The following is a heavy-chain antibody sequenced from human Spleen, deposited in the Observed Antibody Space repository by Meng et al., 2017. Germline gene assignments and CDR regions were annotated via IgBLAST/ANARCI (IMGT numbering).Heavy chain of an antibody. Sequence: GESLKISCAASGFFFSAYPMHWLRQAPGRGLEWVAIISNDADYKYYTDTVKGRFTISRDNSKNTLYLQMNSLRAEDTAVYYCARTYDSSGYPPAAFDYWGQGTLVTVSS. CDR2: ISNDADYK. D-gene: IGHD3-22*01. J-gene: IGHJ4*02. V-gene: IGHV3-30*10. CDR3: ARTYDSSGYPPAAFDY. CDR1: GFFFSAYP.